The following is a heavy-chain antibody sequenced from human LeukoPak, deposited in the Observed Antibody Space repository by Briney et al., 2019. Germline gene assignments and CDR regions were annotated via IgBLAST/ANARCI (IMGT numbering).Heavy chain of an antibody. CDR1: GYTFTSYG. CDR3: ARQALLWFGELSLYGMDV. J-gene: IGHJ6*02. V-gene: IGHV1-18*01. Sequence: ASVKVSCKASGYTFTSYGISWVRQAPGQGLEWMGWISAYNGNTNYAQKLQGRVTMTTDTSTSTAYMELSRLRSDDTAVYYCARQALLWFGELSLYGMDVWGQGTTVTVSS. D-gene: IGHD3-10*01. CDR2: ISAYNGNT.